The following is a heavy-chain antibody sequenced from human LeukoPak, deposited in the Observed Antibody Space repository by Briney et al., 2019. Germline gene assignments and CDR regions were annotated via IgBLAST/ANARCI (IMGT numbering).Heavy chain of an antibody. J-gene: IGHJ5*02. D-gene: IGHD2-8*01. CDR2: TYSSGST. CDR1: GASISSYY. Sequence: PSETLSLTFTVSGASISSYYGSWIRQPAGKGLEWIGRTYSSGSTNYNPSLKSRVTMSLDTSKNQFSLKLSSVTAADTAVYYCTRDVRGALYYWFDPWGQGTLVTVSS. V-gene: IGHV4-4*07. CDR3: TRDVRGALYYWFDP.